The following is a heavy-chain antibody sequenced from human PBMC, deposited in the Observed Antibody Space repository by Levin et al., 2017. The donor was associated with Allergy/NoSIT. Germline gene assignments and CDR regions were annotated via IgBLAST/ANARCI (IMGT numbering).Heavy chain of an antibody. V-gene: IGHV3-49*04. CDR3: ARGGAAGRYYFDS. CDR1: GFIFGDYA. CDR2: IRNKAYGGTT. J-gene: IGHJ4*02. Sequence: QAGGSLRLSCTASGFIFGDYAISWVRQAPGKGLEWVSFIRNKAYGGTTEHATSVKGRFTISRDDSNTIAYLQMNSLKTEDTAMYYCARGGAAGRYYFDSWGQGILVTVSS. D-gene: IGHD3-16*01.